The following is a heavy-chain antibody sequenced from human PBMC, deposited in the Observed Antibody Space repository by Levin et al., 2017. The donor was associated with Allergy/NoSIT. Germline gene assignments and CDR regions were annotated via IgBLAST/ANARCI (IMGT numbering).Heavy chain of an antibody. Sequence: GGSLRLSCAASGFTVSNYYMSWVRQDPGKGLEWVSIIYSGGSTYYVDSVEGRFTISRDNSKNTLYLQMNSLRPEDTAVYYCARERGAVRGFDDYVNYWGQGTLVTVSS. D-gene: IGHD4-17*01. J-gene: IGHJ4*02. V-gene: IGHV3-66*02. CDR1: GFTVSNYY. CDR2: IYSGGST. CDR3: ARERGAVRGFDDYVNY.